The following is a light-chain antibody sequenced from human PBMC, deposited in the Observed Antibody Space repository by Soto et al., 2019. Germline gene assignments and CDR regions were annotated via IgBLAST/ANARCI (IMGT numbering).Light chain of an antibody. V-gene: IGKV1-5*01. CDR1: QSISSW. J-gene: IGKJ4*01. CDR3: QKYDRYSLT. CDR2: DAS. Sequence: DIQMTQSPSTLSASVGDRVTITCRASQSISSWLAWYQQKPGKAPKLLIYDASSLESGVPSRFSGSGSDTEFTLTINNLQLDYFVTYHCQKYDRYSLTFGGGTKLDIK.